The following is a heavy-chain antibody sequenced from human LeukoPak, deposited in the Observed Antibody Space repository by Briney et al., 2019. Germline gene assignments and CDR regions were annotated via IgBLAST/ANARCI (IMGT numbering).Heavy chain of an antibody. CDR2: IYPGDSDT. J-gene: IGHJ4*02. D-gene: IGHD5-24*01. Sequence: GGSLQISCQASGYSFSNYWIGWVRQMPGKGPEWMGIIYPGDSDTRYSPSFQGQVTISADKSTSTAYLQWGSLKASGTAMYYCARRVATIDFFDYWGQGTLVTASS. V-gene: IGHV5-51*01. CDR3: ARRVATIDFFDY. CDR1: GYSFSNYW.